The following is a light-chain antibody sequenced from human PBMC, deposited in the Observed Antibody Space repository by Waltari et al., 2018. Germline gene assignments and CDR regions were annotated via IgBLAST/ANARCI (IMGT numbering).Light chain of an antibody. CDR3: SSHTSSSTVV. J-gene: IGLJ2*01. Sequence: QSALTQPASVSGSPGQSITISCTGTSSDVGGSNFVSLYQHHPGKAPKLMIDDVSKRPSGVSNRFSGYKSGNTASLTISGLQAEDESDYYCSSHTSSSTVVFGGGTKLTVL. CDR1: SSDVGGSNF. CDR2: DVS. V-gene: IGLV2-14*03.